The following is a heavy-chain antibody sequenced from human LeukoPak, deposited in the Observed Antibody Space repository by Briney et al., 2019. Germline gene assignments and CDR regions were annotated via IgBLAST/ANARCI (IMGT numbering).Heavy chain of an antibody. CDR2: IIPILGIA. CDR3: ARALITIFGVVITGYYGMDV. D-gene: IGHD3-3*01. Sequence: GASVKVSCKASGGTFSSYAISWVRQAPGQGLEWMGRIIPILGIANYAQKFQGRVTITADKSTSTAYMELSSLRSDDTAVYYCARALITIFGVVITGYYGMDVWGQGTTVTVSS. V-gene: IGHV1-69*04. J-gene: IGHJ6*02. CDR1: GGTFSSYA.